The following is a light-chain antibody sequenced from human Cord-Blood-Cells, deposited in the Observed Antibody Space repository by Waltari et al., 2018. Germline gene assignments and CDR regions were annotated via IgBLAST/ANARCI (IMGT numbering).Light chain of an antibody. V-gene: IGKV1-39*01. CDR2: AAS. CDR3: QQSYSTPLT. J-gene: IGKJ4*01. CDR1: QGISSY. Sequence: IQMTHSPSSLSASVGCRVTITCLASQGISSYLNWYQQKPGKAPKLLIYAASSLQSGAPSTFSGSGSGTDFTLTISSLPPEDFVTYYCQQSYSTPLTFGGGTTVEI.